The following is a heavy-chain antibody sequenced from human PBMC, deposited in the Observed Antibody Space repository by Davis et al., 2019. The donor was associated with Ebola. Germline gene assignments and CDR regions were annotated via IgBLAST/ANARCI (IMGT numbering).Heavy chain of an antibody. CDR3: ARDQAYDSTGYCDY. CDR1: GFTFSSYG. D-gene: IGHD3-22*01. Sequence: ASVKVSCKASGFTFSSYGFSWVRQVPGQGLEWMGWISAHNGNTKYVQSLQGRVTMTTDTSTSTASMELRSLRSDDTAVYNCARDQAYDSTGYCDYWGQGTLVTVSS. J-gene: IGHJ4*02. V-gene: IGHV1-18*04. CDR2: ISAHNGNT.